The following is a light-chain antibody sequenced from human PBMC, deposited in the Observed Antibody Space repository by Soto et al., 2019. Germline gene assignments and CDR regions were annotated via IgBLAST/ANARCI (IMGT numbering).Light chain of an antibody. J-gene: IGKJ1*01. Sequence: EIVLTQSPDTLSLTPGDRATLSCRASQSVGHMFLAWFQQKPGQAPRLLIYGASNRATGIPDRFSGSGSGTDFTLTISRLEPEDFAVYYCQQYGSSGTFGQGTKVDIK. CDR3: QQYGSSGT. CDR1: QSVGHMF. CDR2: GAS. V-gene: IGKV3-20*01.